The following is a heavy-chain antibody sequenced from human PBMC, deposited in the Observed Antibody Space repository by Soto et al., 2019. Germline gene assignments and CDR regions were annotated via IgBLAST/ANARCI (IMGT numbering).Heavy chain of an antibody. Sequence: SVKVSCKASGGTFSSYAISWVRQAPGQGLEWMGGVIPIFGTANYAQKFQGRVTITADESTSTAYMELSSLRSEDTAVYYCARVPPRITIFGVVIIVGDYYYYGMDVWGQGTTVTVSS. D-gene: IGHD3-3*01. J-gene: IGHJ6*02. CDR3: ARVPPRITIFGVVIIVGDYYYYGMDV. CDR2: VIPIFGTA. CDR1: GGTFSSYA. V-gene: IGHV1-69*13.